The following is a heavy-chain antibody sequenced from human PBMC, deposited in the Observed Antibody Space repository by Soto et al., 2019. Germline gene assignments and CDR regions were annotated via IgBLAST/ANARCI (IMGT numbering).Heavy chain of an antibody. CDR1: GGSVGTGAYY. Sequence: PSETLSLTCRVSGGSVGTGAYYWGWIRQPPGKGLEWIGYTLYSGSPNYNPSLQSLQSRVTISVDTSRNQVCWRLTSGTAADAGLYYYARHDSYHSNFDIWGQGTLVTVSS. D-gene: IGHD3-3*01. V-gene: IGHV4-61*08. CDR2: TLYSGSP. J-gene: IGHJ3*02. CDR3: ARHDSYHSNFDI.